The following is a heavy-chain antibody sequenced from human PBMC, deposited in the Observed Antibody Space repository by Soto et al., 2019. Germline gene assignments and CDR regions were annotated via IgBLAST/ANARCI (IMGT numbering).Heavy chain of an antibody. CDR2: IIPIFGTT. Sequence: QVHLVQSGAEVKKPGSSENVSCKASGGTFSNYAITWVRQAPGQGLEWVGRIIPIFGTTNVAQKFQGRVTITADESTTTAYMELSGLRSDDTAVYYCAKDGGADGYFGNWLDPWGQGTLVTVSS. CDR1: GGTFSNYA. V-gene: IGHV1-69*15. CDR3: AKDGGADGYFGNWLDP. J-gene: IGHJ5*02. D-gene: IGHD5-12*01.